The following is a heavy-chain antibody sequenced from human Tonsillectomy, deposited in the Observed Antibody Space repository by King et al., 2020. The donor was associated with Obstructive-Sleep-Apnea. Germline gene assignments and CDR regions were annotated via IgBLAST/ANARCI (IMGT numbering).Heavy chain of an antibody. CDR3: ARGGYREGSGWPTKVIYYYNMDV. J-gene: IGHJ6*02. V-gene: IGHV4-4*02. D-gene: IGHD6-19*01. CDR1: GASISSSHW. CDR2: IYHSGST. Sequence: PLQESGPGLVKPSGTLSLTCAVSGASISSSHWWTWVRQPPGKGLEWLGEIYHSGSTNYSPSLKSRVTISVDKSKNQFSLKLSSVTAADTAVYYCARGGYREGSGWPTKVIYYYNMDVWGQGTTVTVSS.